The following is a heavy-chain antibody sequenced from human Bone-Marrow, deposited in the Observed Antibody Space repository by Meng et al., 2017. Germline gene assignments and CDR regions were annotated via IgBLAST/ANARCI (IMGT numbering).Heavy chain of an antibody. CDR2: IIPIFGTA. CDR1: GGPLRGSG. D-gene: IGHD6-19*01. J-gene: IGHJ4*02. V-gene: IGHV1-69*01. CDR3: ARESRDIAVAGVY. Sequence: QGQWVRPGARRKKPGSSVKSSGRTFGGPLRGSGISWVPQSPGEGLGGRGGIIPIFGTANYAQKFQGRVTIPADESTSTAYMELSSLRSEDTAVYYCARESRDIAVAGVYWGQGTLVTVSS.